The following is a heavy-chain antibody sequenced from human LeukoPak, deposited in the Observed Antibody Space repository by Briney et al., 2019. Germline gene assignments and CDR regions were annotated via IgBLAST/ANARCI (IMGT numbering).Heavy chain of an antibody. CDR2: IYTSGST. V-gene: IGHV4-4*07. CDR3: ARDPGPYCSGGSCYRPVGYYYYGMDV. CDR1: GGSISSYY. J-gene: IGHJ6*02. Sequence: PSETLSLTCTVSGGSISSYYWSWIRQPAGKGLEWIGRIYTSGSTNYNPSLKSRVTMSVDTSKNQFSLKLSSVTAADTAVYYCARDPGPYCSGGSCYRPVGYYYYGMDVWGQGTTVTVPS. D-gene: IGHD2-15*01.